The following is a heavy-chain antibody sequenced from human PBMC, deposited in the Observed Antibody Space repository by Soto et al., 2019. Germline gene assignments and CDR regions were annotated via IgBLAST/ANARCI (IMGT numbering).Heavy chain of an antibody. CDR3: GRVVEGATRHTDLDS. V-gene: IGHV4-39*01. J-gene: IGHJ5*01. CDR1: GVSIHNSHSF. Sequence: PSETLSLTCTVSGVSIHNSHSFWGWIRQPPGKGLEFIGTVYYSGGAHYNSSLKSRVTNSVDTANNQVSLRMRSLTAADTAVYYCGRVVEGATRHTDLDSWGQGTLVTVSS. D-gene: IGHD2-21*01. CDR2: VYYSGGA.